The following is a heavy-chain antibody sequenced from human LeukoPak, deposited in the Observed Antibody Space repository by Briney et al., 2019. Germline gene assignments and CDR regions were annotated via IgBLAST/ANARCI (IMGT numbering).Heavy chain of an antibody. Sequence: ASVKVSCKASGYTLTGHYMNWVRQAPGQGLEWMGWTNPNSGGTNYAQKFQGRVTMTRDTSISTAYMELSSLRSDDTAVYYCARVEYHYDSSGYYDYWGQGTLVTVSS. CDR2: TNPNSGGT. V-gene: IGHV1-2*02. CDR1: GYTLTGHY. J-gene: IGHJ4*02. CDR3: ARVEYHYDSSGYYDY. D-gene: IGHD3-22*01.